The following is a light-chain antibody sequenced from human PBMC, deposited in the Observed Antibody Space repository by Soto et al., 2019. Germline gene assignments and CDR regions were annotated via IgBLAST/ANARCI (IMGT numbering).Light chain of an antibody. CDR1: SSDIGSNP. J-gene: IGLJ2*01. V-gene: IGLV1-44*01. CDR2: SDN. CDR3: ATWDDSLKGVV. Sequence: QPVLTQPPSASATPGQRVTISCSGSSSDIGSNPVHWYQQVPGTAPKVLMYSDNQRPSGVPDRFAGSKSGTSASLAISGLQSEDEADYYCATWDDSLKGVVFGGGTKLTVL.